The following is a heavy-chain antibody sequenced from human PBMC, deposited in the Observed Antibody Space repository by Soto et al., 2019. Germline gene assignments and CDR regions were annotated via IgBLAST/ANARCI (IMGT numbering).Heavy chain of an antibody. CDR2: INPNSGGT. J-gene: IGHJ3*02. D-gene: IGHD3-22*01. V-gene: IGHV1-2*04. CDR3: ARDHSPSSFYYDSSGSFLDAFDI. Sequence: ASVKVSCKASGYTFTGYYMHWVRQAPGQGLEWMGWINPNSGGTNYAQKFQGWVTMTRDTSISTAYMELSRLRSDDTAVYYCARDHSPSSFYYDSSGSFLDAFDIWGQGTMVTVS. CDR1: GYTFTGYY.